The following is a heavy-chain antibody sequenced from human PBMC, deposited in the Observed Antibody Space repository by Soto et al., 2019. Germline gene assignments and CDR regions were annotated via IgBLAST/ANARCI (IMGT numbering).Heavy chain of an antibody. V-gene: IGHV4-30-4*01. CDR3: ARNDYYDSSGYRYGPYYFDY. J-gene: IGHJ4*02. CDR2: IYYSGST. D-gene: IGHD3-22*01. Sequence: SETLSLTGTVSGGSISSGDYYWSWIRQPPGKGLEWIGYIYYSGSTYYNPSLKSRVTISVDTSKNQFSLKLSSVTAADTAVYHCARNDYYDSSGYRYGPYYFDYWGQGTLVTVSS. CDR1: GGSISSGDYY.